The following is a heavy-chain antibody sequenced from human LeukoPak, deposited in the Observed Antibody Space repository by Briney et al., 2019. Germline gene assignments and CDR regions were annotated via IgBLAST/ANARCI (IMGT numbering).Heavy chain of an antibody. Sequence: SETLSLTCAVSGGSISSSNWWSWVRQPPGRGLEWIGEIYHSGSTNYNPSLKSRVTISVDKSKNHFSLKLSSVTAADTAVYYCARVEGYGGYTVRVIRGWGQGTLVTVSS. CDR2: IYHSGST. D-gene: IGHD4-23*01. CDR1: GGSISSSNW. J-gene: IGHJ4*02. CDR3: ARVEGYGGYTVRVIRG. V-gene: IGHV4-4*02.